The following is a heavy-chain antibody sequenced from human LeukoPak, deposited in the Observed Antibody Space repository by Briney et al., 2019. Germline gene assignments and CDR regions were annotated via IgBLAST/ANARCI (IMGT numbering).Heavy chain of an antibody. CDR1: GFIFSSYA. CDR3: AKALRGSSSSDY. V-gene: IGHV3-23*01. CDR2: ISGSSGGT. J-gene: IGHJ4*02. Sequence: GGSLRLSCAASGFIFSSYAMNWVRQAPGKGLEWVSTISGSSGGTYYPDSVKGRFTISRDNSKNTLYLQMNSLRAEDTAVYYCAKALRGSSSSDYWGQGTLVTVSS. D-gene: IGHD6-6*01.